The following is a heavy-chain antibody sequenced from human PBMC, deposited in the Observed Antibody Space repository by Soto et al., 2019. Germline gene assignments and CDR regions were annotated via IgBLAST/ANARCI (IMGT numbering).Heavy chain of an antibody. V-gene: IGHV1-69*13. Sequence: SVKVSCKASGGTFSSYAISWVRQAPGQGLEWMGGIIPIFGTANYAQKFQGRVTITADESTSTAYTELSSLRSEDTAVYYCARAEEPYYYDSSGQPKIYYYYGMDVWGQGTTVTVSS. J-gene: IGHJ6*02. CDR1: GGTFSSYA. CDR2: IIPIFGTA. D-gene: IGHD3-22*01. CDR3: ARAEEPYYYDSSGQPKIYYYYGMDV.